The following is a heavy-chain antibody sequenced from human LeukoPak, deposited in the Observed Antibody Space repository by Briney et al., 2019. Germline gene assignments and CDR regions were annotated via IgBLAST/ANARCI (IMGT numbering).Heavy chain of an antibody. V-gene: IGHV1-46*01. Sequence: ASVKVSCKASGYTFTSYYMHWVRQAPGQGLEWRGIINPSGGSTSYAQKFQGRVTMTRDPSTTTAYMELSSLRSEDTAVYYCARDNGGVGATSRGGFHYWGQGTLVTVSS. CDR3: ARDNGGVGATSRGGFHY. D-gene: IGHD1-26*01. CDR1: GYTFTSYY. CDR2: INPSGGST. J-gene: IGHJ4*02.